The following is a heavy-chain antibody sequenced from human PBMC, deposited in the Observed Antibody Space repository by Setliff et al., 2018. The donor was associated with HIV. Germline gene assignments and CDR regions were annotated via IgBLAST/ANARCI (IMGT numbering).Heavy chain of an antibody. D-gene: IGHD6-13*01. CDR1: GYTFTSYA. J-gene: IGHJ3*02. Sequence: ASVNVSCKASGYTFTSYAMHWVRQAPGQRLEWMGWINAGNGNTKYSQNIQDRVTITRDTSASTAYMELSSLRSEDTAVYYCAINYAKLVLDAFDIWGQGTMVTVSS. CDR2: INAGNGNT. CDR3: AINYAKLVLDAFDI. V-gene: IGHV1-3*01.